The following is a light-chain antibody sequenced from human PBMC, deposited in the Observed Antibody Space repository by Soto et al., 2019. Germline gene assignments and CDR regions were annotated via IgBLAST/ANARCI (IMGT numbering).Light chain of an antibody. Sequence: EIVLTQSPGTLSLSPGERATLSCRASQSVSSSYLAWYQQKPGQAPRLFIYGASSRATGIPDRFSGSGSGTEVTLTISRLEPEDFAVYYCQQYGSSPMYTFGQGTKLEIK. CDR2: GAS. CDR3: QQYGSSPMYT. J-gene: IGKJ2*01. V-gene: IGKV3-20*01. CDR1: QSVSSSY.